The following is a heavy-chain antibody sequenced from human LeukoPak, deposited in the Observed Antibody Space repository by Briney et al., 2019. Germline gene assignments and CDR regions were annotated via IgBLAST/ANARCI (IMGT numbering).Heavy chain of an antibody. D-gene: IGHD3-10*01. CDR2: ISGSGGST. CDR1: GFTFSTYG. J-gene: IGHJ4*02. V-gene: IGHV3-23*01. CDR3: AGRGSGSYFDY. Sequence: GGTLRLSCAASGFTFSTYGMSWVRQAPGKGLEWVSAISGSGGSTYYADSVKGRFTISRDNSKNTLYLQMNSLRAEDTAVYYCAGRGSGSYFDYWGQGTLVTVSS.